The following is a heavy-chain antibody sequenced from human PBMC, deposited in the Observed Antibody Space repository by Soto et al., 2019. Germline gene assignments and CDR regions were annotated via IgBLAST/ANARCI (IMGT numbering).Heavy chain of an antibody. CDR2: LSGSGVST. CDR3: AKGGGSKDYYDTSGYYLYYYYAMDV. D-gene: IGHD3-22*01. J-gene: IGHJ6*02. CDR1: GFTFSSYA. V-gene: IGHV3-23*01. Sequence: EVQLLESGGGLVQPGGSLRLSCAASGFTFSSYAMTWVRQAPGKGLEWVSALSGSGVSTYYADSVKGRFTISRDNSKNTLYLPMNSLRAEDTAVYYWAKGGGSKDYYDTSGYYLYYYYAMDVWGQGTTVTVSS.